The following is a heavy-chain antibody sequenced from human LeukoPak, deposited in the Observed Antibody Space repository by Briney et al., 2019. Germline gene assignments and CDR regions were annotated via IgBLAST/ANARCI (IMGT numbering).Heavy chain of an antibody. CDR2: IRYDGSNK. D-gene: IGHD5-18*01. Sequence: PGGSLRLSCAASGFTFSSYGMHWVRQAPGKGLEWVAFIRYDGSNKYYADSVKGRFTISRDNSKNTLYLQMNSLRAEDTAVYYCAKDGGGYSYGHYYYYMDVWGKGTTVTISS. V-gene: IGHV3-30*02. CDR3: AKDGGGYSYGHYYYYMDV. J-gene: IGHJ6*03. CDR1: GFTFSSYG.